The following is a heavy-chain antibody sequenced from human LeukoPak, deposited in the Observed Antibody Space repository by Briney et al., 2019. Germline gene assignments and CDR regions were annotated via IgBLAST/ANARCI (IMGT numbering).Heavy chain of an antibody. CDR2: ISGSGAGT. V-gene: IGHV3-23*01. CDR3: AKSLCSSTSCYGGFDY. Sequence: GGSLRLSCAASGFTFSTYGMNWVRQAPGKGLEWVSAISGSGAGTYYADSVRGRFTISRDNSKNTLYLQMNSLRAEDTAIYYCAKSLCSSTSCYGGFDYWGQGTLVTVSS. CDR1: GFTFSTYG. D-gene: IGHD2-2*01. J-gene: IGHJ4*02.